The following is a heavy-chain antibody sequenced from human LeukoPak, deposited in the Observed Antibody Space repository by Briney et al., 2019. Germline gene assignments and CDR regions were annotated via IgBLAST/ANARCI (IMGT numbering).Heavy chain of an antibody. D-gene: IGHD1-7*01. CDR2: ISYDGSNK. Sequence: PGRSLRLSCAASGFTFSSYGMHWVRQAPGKGLEWVAVISYDGSNKYYADSVKGRFTISRDNSKNTLDLQMNSLRAEDTAVYYCARGLPPRNYGPRDYWGQGTLVTVSS. CDR1: GFTFSSYG. CDR3: ARGLPPRNYGPRDY. J-gene: IGHJ4*02. V-gene: IGHV3-30*03.